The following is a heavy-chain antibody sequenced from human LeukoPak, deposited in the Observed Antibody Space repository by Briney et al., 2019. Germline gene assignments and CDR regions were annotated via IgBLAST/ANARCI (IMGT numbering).Heavy chain of an antibody. CDR1: IYSISSGYY. CDR2: IYHSGST. Sequence: PSETLSLTCTVSIYSISSGYYWGWIRLPPGKGLEWIGSIYHSGSTYYNPSLKSRVTMSVDTSKNQFSLKLSSVTAAGTAVYYCARARNFDYWGQGTLATVSS. V-gene: IGHV4-38-2*02. D-gene: IGHD6-6*01. CDR3: ARARNFDY. J-gene: IGHJ4*02.